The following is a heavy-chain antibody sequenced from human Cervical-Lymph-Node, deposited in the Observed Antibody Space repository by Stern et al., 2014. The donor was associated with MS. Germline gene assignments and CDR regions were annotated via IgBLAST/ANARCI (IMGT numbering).Heavy chain of an antibody. V-gene: IGHV1-2*07. Sequence: LVQSGAEVKKPGASVKVSCKTSGYIFTGYYIHWVRQAPGQGLEWMAWINPNTGGTKYAHKFQGRVTMSRDTSISTAYVELSSLTSDDTAVYYCARDQRGITIFGVVTDYYYLGMDVWGQGTTVTVSS. J-gene: IGHJ6*02. CDR3: ARDQRGITIFGVVTDYYYLGMDV. CDR2: INPNTGGT. D-gene: IGHD3-3*01. CDR1: GYIFTGYY.